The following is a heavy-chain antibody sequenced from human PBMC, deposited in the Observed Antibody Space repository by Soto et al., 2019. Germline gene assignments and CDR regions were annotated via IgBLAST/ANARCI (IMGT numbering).Heavy chain of an antibody. J-gene: IGHJ4*02. Sequence: VGSLRLSCAASGFTFSSHWMHWVRQAPGKGLVWVSHIGPDGSSTRDADSVQGRFTISRDNARNTLYLQMNSLRDEDTAVYYCAGDNNWSYDYCGQRILVTVSS. CDR1: GFTFSSHW. D-gene: IGHD1-1*01. CDR2: IGPDGSST. CDR3: AGDNNWSYDY. V-gene: IGHV3-74*01.